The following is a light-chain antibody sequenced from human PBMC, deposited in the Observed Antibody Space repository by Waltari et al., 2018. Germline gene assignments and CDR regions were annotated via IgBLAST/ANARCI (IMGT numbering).Light chain of an antibody. V-gene: IGKV1-5*03. CDR2: KAS. CDR3: QHYSSYPYT. CDR1: QSVSHW. Sequence: EIQLTQSPSTLSASVGDRVTITCRASQSVSHWLSWYQEHPGKAPKLLIYKASGLDNGVPSRFSGSGSETEFSLTISGLQPDDFATYYCQHYSSYPYTFGQGTRLEIK. J-gene: IGKJ2*01.